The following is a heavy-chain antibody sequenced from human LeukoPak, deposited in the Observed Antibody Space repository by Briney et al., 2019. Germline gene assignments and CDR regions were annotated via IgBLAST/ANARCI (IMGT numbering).Heavy chain of an antibody. V-gene: IGHV4-59*02. CDR2: IYHTGST. J-gene: IGHJ4*02. Sequence: SETLSLTCTISGGSVSDYYWSWIRQSPGKGLEWIGYIYHTGSTSYSPSLKSRVTISADTSQNQFSLKLSSVTAADTAVYYCARFYANEWALPHWGQGTLVTVSS. D-gene: IGHD1-26*01. CDR1: GGSVSDYY. CDR3: ARFYANEWALPH.